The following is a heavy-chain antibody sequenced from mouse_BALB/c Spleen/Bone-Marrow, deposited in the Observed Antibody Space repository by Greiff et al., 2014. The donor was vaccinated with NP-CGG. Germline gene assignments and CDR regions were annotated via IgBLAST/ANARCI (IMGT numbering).Heavy chain of an antibody. V-gene: IGHV3-8*02. Sequence: DVKLQESGPSLVKPSQTLSLTCSVTGDSITSGYWNWIRKFPGNKLEYMGYISYSGSTYYNPSLKSRISITRDTSKNQYYLHLNSVTTEDTATYYCARGGGSSYNYAMDYWGQGTSVTVSS. J-gene: IGHJ4*01. CDR3: ARGGGSSYNYAMDY. D-gene: IGHD1-1*01. CDR2: ISYSGST. CDR1: GDSITSGY.